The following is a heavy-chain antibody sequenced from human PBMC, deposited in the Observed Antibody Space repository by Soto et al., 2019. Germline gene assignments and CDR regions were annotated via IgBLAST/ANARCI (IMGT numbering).Heavy chain of an antibody. D-gene: IGHD3-10*01. CDR2: LYYTGST. CDR3: ASFRGWTIYYFDY. Sequence: QVQLQESGPGLVKPSQTLSLTCSVSGGSISRGGYYWSWIRQHPGKGLEWIGYLYYTGSTSYNPPLKSRLTFSVDTSQNQFSLRLSSVTAADTAVYYCASFRGWTIYYFDYWGQGTLVTVSS. V-gene: IGHV4-31*03. CDR1: GGSISRGGYY. J-gene: IGHJ4*02.